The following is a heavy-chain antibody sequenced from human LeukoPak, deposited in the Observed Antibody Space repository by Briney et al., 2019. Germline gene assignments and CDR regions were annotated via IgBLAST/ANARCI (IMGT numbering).Heavy chain of an antibody. J-gene: IGHJ4*02. CDR1: GGTFSSSA. D-gene: IGHD6-19*01. Sequence: ASAKVSCKASGGTFSSSAISWGRQSPGQRLEWMGRIIPILGIANSAQKFQGRVTITADKSTSTAYMELSSLRSEDTAVYYCARGPIEWLRPYSSGWYFDYWGQGTLVTVSS. V-gene: IGHV1-69*04. CDR2: IIPILGIA. CDR3: ARGPIEWLRPYSSGWYFDY.